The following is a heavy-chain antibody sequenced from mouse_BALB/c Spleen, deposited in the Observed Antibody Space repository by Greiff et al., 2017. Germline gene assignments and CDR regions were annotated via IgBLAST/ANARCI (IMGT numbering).Heavy chain of an antibody. V-gene: IGHV5-9-3*01. CDR1: GFTFSSYA. D-gene: IGHD1-1*01. CDR2: ISSGGSYT. J-gene: IGHJ4*01. Sequence: DVHLVESGGGLVKPGGSLKLSCAASGFTFSSYAMSWVRQTPEKRLEWVATISSGGSYTYYPDSVKGRFTISRDNAKNTLYLQMSSLRSEDTAMYYCARHYYGSSYEGAMDYWGQGTSVTVSS. CDR3: ARHYYGSSYEGAMDY.